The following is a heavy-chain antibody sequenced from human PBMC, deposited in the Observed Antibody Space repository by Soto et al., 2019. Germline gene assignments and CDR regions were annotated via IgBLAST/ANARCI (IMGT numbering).Heavy chain of an antibody. CDR1: VYTFTSYG. V-gene: IGHV1-24*01. Sequence: ASVKVSCKASVYTFTSYGISWVRQAPGKGLEWMGGFDPEDGETIYAQKFQGRVTMTEDTSTDTAYMELSSLRSEDTAVYYCATPRPGVAAVVPDAFDIWGQGTMVTVSS. CDR2: FDPEDGET. D-gene: IGHD6-13*01. J-gene: IGHJ3*02. CDR3: ATPRPGVAAVVPDAFDI.